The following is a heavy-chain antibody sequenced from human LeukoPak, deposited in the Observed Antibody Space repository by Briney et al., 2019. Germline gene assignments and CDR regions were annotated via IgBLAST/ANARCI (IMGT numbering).Heavy chain of an antibody. CDR3: AKDLAPMDRTKNWYDF. CDR2: ISGSSTYI. J-gene: IGHJ5*01. Sequence: PGGSLRLSCAASGFTFTDYNMNWIRQAPGKGLEWVSSISGSSTYIYYGASVRGRFTISRDNAKKSLYLQMNSLRVEDTAIYYCAKDLAPMDRTKNWYDFWGQGTLVTVSS. CDR1: GFTFTDYN. D-gene: IGHD3-10*01. V-gene: IGHV3-21*01.